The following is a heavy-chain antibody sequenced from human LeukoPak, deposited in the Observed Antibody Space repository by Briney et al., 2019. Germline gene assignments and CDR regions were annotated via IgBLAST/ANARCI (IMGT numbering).Heavy chain of an antibody. CDR2: ISAYNGNT. V-gene: IGHV1-18*01. Sequence: RGSLRLSCAASGFTFSSYWMSWVRQAPGQGLEWMGWISAYNGNTNYAQKLQGRVTMTEDTSTDTAYMELSSLRSEDTAVYYCATYSAYSSSSGWDNFDYWGQGTLVTVSS. D-gene: IGHD6-6*01. CDR1: GFTFSSYW. J-gene: IGHJ4*02. CDR3: ATYSAYSSSSGWDNFDY.